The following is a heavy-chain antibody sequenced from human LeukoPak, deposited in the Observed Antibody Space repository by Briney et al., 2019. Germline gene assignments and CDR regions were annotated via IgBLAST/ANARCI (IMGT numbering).Heavy chain of an antibody. CDR1: GFTFSSYA. D-gene: IGHD1-26*01. V-gene: IGHV3-23*01. CDR3: AKRSSGSYYYFDY. CDR2: ISGSGSST. Sequence: PGGSLRLSCAASGFTFSSYAMSWVRQAPGKGLEWVSAISGSGSSTYYADSVEGRFTISRDNSKNTLYLQMNSLRAEDTAVYYCAKRSSGSYYYFDYWGQGTLVTVSS. J-gene: IGHJ4*02.